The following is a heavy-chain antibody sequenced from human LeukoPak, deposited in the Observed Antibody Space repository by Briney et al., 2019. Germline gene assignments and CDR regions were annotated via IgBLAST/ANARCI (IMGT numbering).Heavy chain of an antibody. Sequence: PSETLSLTCTVTGGSIRSVTYYWGWIRQHPGKGLEWVGLIYYSGSTNYNPSLKSRVTMSVDTSKNQFPLKLSSVTAADTAVYYCARDSVAAAMGYYYYYMDVWGKGTTVTVSS. CDR3: ARDSVAAAMGYYYYYMDV. CDR2: IYYSGST. CDR1: GGSIRSVTYY. D-gene: IGHD2-15*01. V-gene: IGHV4-39*06. J-gene: IGHJ6*03.